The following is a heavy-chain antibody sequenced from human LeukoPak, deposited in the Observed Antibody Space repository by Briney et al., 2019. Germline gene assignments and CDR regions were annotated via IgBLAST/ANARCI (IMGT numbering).Heavy chain of an antibody. Sequence: SETLSLTCTVSGGSISSYYWSWLRQPPGKGLVWVGYIYYSGSTNYNPSLKSRVTISVDTSKNQFSLKLSSVTAADTAVYYCARGEGIAAAEDWFDPWGQGTLVTVSS. V-gene: IGHV4-59*01. CDR1: GGSISSYY. CDR3: ARGEGIAAAEDWFDP. D-gene: IGHD6-13*01. J-gene: IGHJ5*02. CDR2: IYYSGST.